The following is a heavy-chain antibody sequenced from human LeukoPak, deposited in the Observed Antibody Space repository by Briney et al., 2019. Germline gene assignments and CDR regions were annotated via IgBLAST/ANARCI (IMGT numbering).Heavy chain of an antibody. D-gene: IGHD6-13*01. CDR3: ARDTRYRVAAAGTPSYAFDI. CDR2: ISGYQGST. J-gene: IGHJ3*02. Sequence: ASVKVSCKASGYTFTNYGITWVRQAPGQGLEWMGWISGYQGSTKYAQNFQGRVTMTTDTSTSTAYMELRSLRSDDTAVYYCARDTRYRVAAAGTPSYAFDIWGQGTMVTVSS. V-gene: IGHV1-18*01. CDR1: GYTFTNYG.